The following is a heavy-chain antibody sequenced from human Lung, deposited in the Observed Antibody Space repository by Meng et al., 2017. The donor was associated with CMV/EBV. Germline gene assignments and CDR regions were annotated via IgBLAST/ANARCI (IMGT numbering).Heavy chain of an antibody. D-gene: IGHD3-10*01. CDR3: LRRSGGSV. CDR1: GDSITNPNW. V-gene: IGHV4-4*02. Sequence: GQLRVSRPALVKPSETLSLTCAVSGDSITNPNWWAWVRQPPGKGLEWIGEIPHRGSSAYNPSLKSRVSMSIDKSKNQFSLKLTSVTAADTAVYHCLRRSGGSVWGQGTLVTVSS. CDR2: IPHRGSS. J-gene: IGHJ1*01.